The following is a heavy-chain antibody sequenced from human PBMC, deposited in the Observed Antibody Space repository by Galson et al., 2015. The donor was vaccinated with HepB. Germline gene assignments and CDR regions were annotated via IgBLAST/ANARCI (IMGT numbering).Heavy chain of an antibody. D-gene: IGHD2-15*01. CDR1: GFTFSNYA. Sequence: SLRLSCAASGFTFSNYAMAWVRQAPGRGLEWVSIISGTGGSTYYADSVKGRFTISRDNSKNTLYLQMDSLRGEDTAVYYCAKRVVGAHFDYWGQGTLVTVSS. J-gene: IGHJ4*02. CDR3: AKRVVGAHFDY. CDR2: ISGTGGST. V-gene: IGHV3-23*01.